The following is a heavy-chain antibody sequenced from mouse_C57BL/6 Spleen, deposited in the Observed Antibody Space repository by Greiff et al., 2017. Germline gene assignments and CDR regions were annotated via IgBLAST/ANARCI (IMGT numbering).Heavy chain of an antibody. Sequence: QVQLQQSGPELVKPGASVKISCKASGYAFSSSWMNWVKQRPGKGLEWIGRIYPGDGDTNYNGKFNGKATLTADKSSSTSYMQLSSLTSEDSAVYFCARYYSTWYAMDYWGQGTSVTVSS. CDR3: ARYYSTWYAMDY. J-gene: IGHJ4*01. CDR1: GYAFSSSW. D-gene: IGHD1-1*01. V-gene: IGHV1-82*01. CDR2: IYPGDGDT.